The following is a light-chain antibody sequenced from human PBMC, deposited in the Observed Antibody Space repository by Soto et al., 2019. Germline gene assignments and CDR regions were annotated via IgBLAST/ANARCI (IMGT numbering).Light chain of an antibody. V-gene: IGKV3-15*01. CDR1: ESVSRN. J-gene: IGKJ4*01. CDR3: QHYVNWPLT. Sequence: EVVMTQSPATLSVSPGERVTLSGRASESVSRNLAWYQQKPGQAPRLLIYDASTRATGIPDRFSGGGSGTEFTLTISSLQSEDFAVYYCQHYVNWPLTFGGGTKVDIK. CDR2: DAS.